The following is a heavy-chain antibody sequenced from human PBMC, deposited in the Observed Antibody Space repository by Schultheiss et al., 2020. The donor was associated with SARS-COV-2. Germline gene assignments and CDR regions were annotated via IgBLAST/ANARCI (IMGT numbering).Heavy chain of an antibody. CDR2: IYYSGST. CDR1: GGSISSGGYY. V-gene: IGHV4-39*01. J-gene: IGHJ6*02. Sequence: SQTLSLTCTVSGGSISSGGYYWSWIRQPPGKGLEWIGSIYYSGSTYYNPSLKSRVTISVDTSKNQFSLKLSSVTAADTAVYYCARRPSSSFYYYGMDVWGQGTTVTVSS. D-gene: IGHD6-6*01. CDR3: ARRPSSSFYYYGMDV.